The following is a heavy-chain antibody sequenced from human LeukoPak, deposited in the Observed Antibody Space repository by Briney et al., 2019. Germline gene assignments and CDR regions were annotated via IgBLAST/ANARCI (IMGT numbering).Heavy chain of an antibody. Sequence: GGSLRLSCAASGFTFSSYEMTWVRQAPGKGLEWVSYISSSGRTLSYADSVKGRFTIARDNAKNSLYLQMNSLRAEDTAIYYCAREGKDYYYMDVWGKGTTLTVSS. CDR2: ISSSGRTL. J-gene: IGHJ6*03. CDR3: AREGKDYYYMDV. CDR1: GFTFSSYE. V-gene: IGHV3-48*03.